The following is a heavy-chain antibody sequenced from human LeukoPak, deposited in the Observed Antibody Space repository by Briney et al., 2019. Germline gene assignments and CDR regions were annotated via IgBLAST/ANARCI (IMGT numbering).Heavy chain of an antibody. Sequence: GESLKISRKGPGYSFTSYWIGWVRPMPGKGLEWMGIFYPGDSDTRYSPSFQGQVTISADKSISTAYLQWSSLKASDTAMYYCARHYDGSDIVVVPAGRGYYYYGMDVWGQGTTVTVSS. CDR3: ARHYDGSDIVVVPAGRGYYYYGMDV. J-gene: IGHJ6*02. CDR1: GYSFTSYW. D-gene: IGHD2-2*01. V-gene: IGHV5-51*01. CDR2: FYPGDSDT.